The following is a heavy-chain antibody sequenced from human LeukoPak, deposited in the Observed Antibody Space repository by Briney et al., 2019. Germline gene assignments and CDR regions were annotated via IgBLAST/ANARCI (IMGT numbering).Heavy chain of an antibody. J-gene: IGHJ4*02. CDR3: ACIMGFWSYFDY. CDR2: ISGDGGST. CDR1: GFTFSSYS. V-gene: IGHV3-43*02. D-gene: IGHD3-3*01. Sequence: GGSLRLSCAASGFTFSSYSMNWVRQAPGKGLEWVSLISGDGGSTYYADSVKGRFTISRDNSKNSLYLQMNSLRTEDTALYYCACIMGFWSYFDYWGQGTLVTVSS.